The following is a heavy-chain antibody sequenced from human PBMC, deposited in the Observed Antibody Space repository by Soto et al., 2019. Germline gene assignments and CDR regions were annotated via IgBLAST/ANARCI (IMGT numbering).Heavy chain of an antibody. J-gene: IGHJ5*02. CDR1: SGSISSSNW. Sequence: QVQLQESGPGLVKPSGTLSLACAVSSGSISSSNWWSWVRQPPGKGLEWIGEIYHSGSTNYNPSLKSRVTISVDKSTNQFSLKLSSVTAADTAVYYCARARVTCSGGSCYTRGNWFDPWGQGTLVTVSS. D-gene: IGHD2-15*01. CDR2: IYHSGST. V-gene: IGHV4-4*02. CDR3: ARARVTCSGGSCYTRGNWFDP.